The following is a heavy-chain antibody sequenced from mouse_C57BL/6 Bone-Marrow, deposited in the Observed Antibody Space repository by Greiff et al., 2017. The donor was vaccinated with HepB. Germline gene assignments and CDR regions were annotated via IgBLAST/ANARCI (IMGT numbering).Heavy chain of an antibody. Sequence: VQLQQSGAELVRPGTSVKVSCKASGYAFTNYLIEWVKQRPGQGLEWIGVINPGSGGTNYNEKFKGKATLTADKSSSTAYIQLSSLTSEDSAVYFCAIATTVVEGAMDYWGQGTSVTVSS. J-gene: IGHJ4*01. CDR1: GYAFTNYL. D-gene: IGHD1-1*01. CDR2: INPGSGGT. V-gene: IGHV1-54*01. CDR3: AIATTVVEGAMDY.